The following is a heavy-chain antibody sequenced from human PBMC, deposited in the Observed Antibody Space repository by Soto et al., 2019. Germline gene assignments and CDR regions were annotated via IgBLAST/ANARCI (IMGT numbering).Heavy chain of an antibody. D-gene: IGHD1-26*01. CDR1: GVSISSHY. J-gene: IGHJ6*02. V-gene: IGHV4-59*06. Sequence: SETLSLTCNVSGVSISSHYWTWIRQPPGKGLEWIGYIYYSGTTYYNPSLKSRVTISVDTSKNQFSLKLSSVTAADTAVYYCAASCVGCGGFNYYGMDVWGQRTTVTVSS. CDR2: IYYSGTT. CDR3: AASCVGCGGFNYYGMDV.